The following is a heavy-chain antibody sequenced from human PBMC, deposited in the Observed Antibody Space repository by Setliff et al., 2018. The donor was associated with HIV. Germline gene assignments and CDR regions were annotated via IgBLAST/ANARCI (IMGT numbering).Heavy chain of an antibody. J-gene: IGHJ5*02. CDR1: GFTFSGYA. V-gene: IGHV3-30*04. CDR3: ARSLRGWFDP. D-gene: IGHD3-10*01. Sequence: GGSLRLSCAASGFTFSGYAMHWVRQAPGKGLEWVAVISYDGSNKYYPDSVQGRFTISRDNSKNTLSLQMNSLRAGDTAVYYCARSLRGWFDPWGQGTLVTVSS. CDR2: ISYDGSNK.